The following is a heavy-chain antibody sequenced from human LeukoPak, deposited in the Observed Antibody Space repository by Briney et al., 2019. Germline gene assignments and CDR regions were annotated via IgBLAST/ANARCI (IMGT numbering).Heavy chain of an antibody. CDR1: GYSFTSYW. Sequence: GESLKISCKGSGYSFTSYWIGWVRQMPGKGLEWMGIIYAGGSDTRYGPSFQGQVTISADKSISTAYLQWDSLKASDSAIYYCARLRDGYNRPFDYWGQGTLVTVSS. D-gene: IGHD5-24*01. V-gene: IGHV5-51*01. J-gene: IGHJ4*02. CDR2: IYAGGSDT. CDR3: ARLRDGYNRPFDY.